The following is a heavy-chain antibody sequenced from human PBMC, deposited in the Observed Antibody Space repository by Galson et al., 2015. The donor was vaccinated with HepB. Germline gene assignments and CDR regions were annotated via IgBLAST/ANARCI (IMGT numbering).Heavy chain of an antibody. D-gene: IGHD3-16*01. J-gene: IGHJ4*02. V-gene: IGHV3-30*18. Sequence: SLRLSCAASEFTFSSYGMHWVRQAPGKGLEWVAVISDDGSNKYYADSVKGRFTISRDNSKNTLYLQMNSLRAEDTAVYYCAKDNPGYDYVWGNPDYWGQGTLVTVSS. CDR1: EFTFSSYG. CDR2: ISDDGSNK. CDR3: AKDNPGYDYVWGNPDY.